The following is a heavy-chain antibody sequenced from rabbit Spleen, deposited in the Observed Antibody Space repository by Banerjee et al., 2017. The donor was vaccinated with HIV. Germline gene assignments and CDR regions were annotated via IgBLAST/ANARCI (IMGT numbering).Heavy chain of an antibody. J-gene: IGHJ4*01. CDR3: ASGYSDIYFDL. V-gene: IGHV1S40*01. CDR1: GVSFSGNSY. D-gene: IGHD1-1*01. CDR2: IDSGGSGFT. Sequence: QSLEESGGGLVKPGASLTLTCTASGVSFSGNSYMCWVRQAPGKGLEWIACIDSGGSGFTYYASWAKGRFTISKTSSTTVTLQMTSLTAADTATYFCASGYSDIYFDLWGPGTLVTVS.